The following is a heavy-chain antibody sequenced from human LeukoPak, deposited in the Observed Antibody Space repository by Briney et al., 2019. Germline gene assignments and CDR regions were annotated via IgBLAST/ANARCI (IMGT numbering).Heavy chain of an antibody. CDR1: GFTFSSYG. Sequence: PGGSLRLSCAASGFTFSSYGMHWVRQAPGKGLEWVAVIWYDGSNKYYADSVKGRFTISRDNSKNTLYLQMNSLRAEDTAVYYCAREGRGISAFDIWGQGTMVTVSS. J-gene: IGHJ3*02. CDR2: IWYDGSNK. V-gene: IGHV3-33*01. D-gene: IGHD3-10*01. CDR3: AREGRGISAFDI.